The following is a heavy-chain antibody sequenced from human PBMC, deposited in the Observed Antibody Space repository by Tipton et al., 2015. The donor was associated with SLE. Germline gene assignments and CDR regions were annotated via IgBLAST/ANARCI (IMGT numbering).Heavy chain of an antibody. CDR3: ARDPAVAGTSAFDI. D-gene: IGHD6-19*01. V-gene: IGHV4-61*03. CDR1: GGSISSSSYY. Sequence: TLSLTCTVSGGSISSSSYYWSWIRQPPGKGLEWIGYIYYSGSTNYNPSLKSRVTISVDTSKNHFSLKLSSVTAADTAVYYCARDPAVAGTSAFDIWGQGTMVTVSS. CDR2: IYYSGST. J-gene: IGHJ3*02.